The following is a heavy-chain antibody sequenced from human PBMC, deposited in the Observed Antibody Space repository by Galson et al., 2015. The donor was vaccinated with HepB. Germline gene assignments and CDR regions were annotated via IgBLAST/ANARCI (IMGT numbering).Heavy chain of an antibody. CDR2: MNTNTGKP. D-gene: IGHD3/OR15-3a*01. V-gene: IGHV7-4-1*02. CDR3: ARSPLLVLDWLPYYYYYYMDV. J-gene: IGHJ6*03. CDR1: GYTFTDYV. Sequence: SVKVSCKASGYTFTDYVVNWVRQAPGQGLEWMGWMNTNTGKPTYAPGFAGRFVFSLDTSVTTAYLQISSLETDDTAVYYCARSPLLVLDWLPYYYYYYMDVWGEGTTVTVSS.